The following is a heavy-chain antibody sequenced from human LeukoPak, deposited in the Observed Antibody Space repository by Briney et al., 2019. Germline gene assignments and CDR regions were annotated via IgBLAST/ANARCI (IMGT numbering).Heavy chain of an antibody. CDR2: ISGSGGST. CDR3: AKRRSKWELLTGPDY. CDR1: GFTFSSYA. Sequence: GGSLRLSCAASGFTFSSYAMSWVRQAPGKGLEWVSAISGSGGSTYYADSVKGRLTISRDNSKNTLYLQMNSLGAEDTAVYYCAKRRSKWELLTGPDYWGQGTLVTVSS. V-gene: IGHV3-23*01. J-gene: IGHJ4*02. D-gene: IGHD1-26*01.